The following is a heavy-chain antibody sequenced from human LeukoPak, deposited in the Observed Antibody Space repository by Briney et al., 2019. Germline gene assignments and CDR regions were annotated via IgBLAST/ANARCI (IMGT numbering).Heavy chain of an antibody. Sequence: ASVKVSCKASGYTFTSYDINWVRQATGQGLEWVGWISAHNGQTIYTPSLQGRVTMTTDTSTNTAYMQLTGLTSGDTAVYYCVRDIALIAAAGYYFDHWGQGTLVTVSS. J-gene: IGHJ4*02. CDR2: ISAHNGQT. CDR3: VRDIALIAAAGYYFDH. D-gene: IGHD6-13*01. CDR1: GYTFTSYD. V-gene: IGHV1-18*01.